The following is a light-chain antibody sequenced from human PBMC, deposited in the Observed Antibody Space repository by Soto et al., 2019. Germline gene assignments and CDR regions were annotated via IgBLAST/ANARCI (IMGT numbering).Light chain of an antibody. J-gene: IGLJ3*02. V-gene: IGLV1-51*01. CDR2: DNH. Sequence: QSVLTQPPSVSAALGQKVTISCSGSNSNIGNNYVSWYQQLPGTAPKLLIYDNHMRPSGIPDQFSGSKSGTSATLGITGLQTGDEADYYCGTWDSSLSAGVFGGGTKLTVL. CDR1: NSNIGNNY. CDR3: GTWDSSLSAGV.